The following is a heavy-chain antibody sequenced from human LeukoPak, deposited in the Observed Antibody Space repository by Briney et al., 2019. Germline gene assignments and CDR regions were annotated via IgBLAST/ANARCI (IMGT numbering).Heavy chain of an antibody. V-gene: IGHV4-34*01. CDR2: INHSGST. Sequence: SETLSLTCAVYGGSFSGYYWSWIRQPSGKGLEWIGEINHSGSTNYNPSLKSRVTISVDTSKNQFSLKLSSVTAADTAVYYCAGLIPRGYWGQGTLVTVSS. D-gene: IGHD3-10*01. CDR3: AGLIPRGY. CDR1: GGSFSGYY. J-gene: IGHJ4*02.